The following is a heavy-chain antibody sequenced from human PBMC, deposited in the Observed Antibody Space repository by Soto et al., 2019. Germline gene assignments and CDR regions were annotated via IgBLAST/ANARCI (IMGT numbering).Heavy chain of an antibody. CDR1: GGTLSSYA. Sequence: SVKVSCKASGGTLSSYAISWVRQAPGQGLEWMGGIIPIFGTANYAQKFQGRVTITADESTSTAYMELSSLRSEDTAVYYCARVTTPSGYYFDYWGQGTLVTVSS. V-gene: IGHV1-69*13. CDR2: IIPIFGTA. CDR3: ARVTTPSGYYFDY. D-gene: IGHD3-3*01. J-gene: IGHJ4*02.